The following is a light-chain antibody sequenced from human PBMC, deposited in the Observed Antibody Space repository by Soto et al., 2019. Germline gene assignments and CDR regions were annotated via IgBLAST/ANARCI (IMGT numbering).Light chain of an antibody. CDR2: GAS. J-gene: IGKJ1*01. V-gene: IGKV3D-15*01. CDR3: QQYNNCPRRT. CDR1: QSVSSN. Sequence: EIVMTQSPATLSVSPGERATLSCRASQSVSSNLAWYQQKPGQAPRLLIYGASTMATGIPARFSGSGSGTEVTLTINSLQSEDFSVYYYQQYNNCPRRTFGQGTKVEIK.